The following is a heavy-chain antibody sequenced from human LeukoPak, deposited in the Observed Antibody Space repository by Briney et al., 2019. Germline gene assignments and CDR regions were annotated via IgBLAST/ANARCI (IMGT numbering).Heavy chain of an antibody. V-gene: IGHV3-33*01. CDR1: GFTFSSYG. CDR3: VRPPIGEFEEYYFDY. J-gene: IGHJ4*02. D-gene: IGHD3-10*01. Sequence: GGSLRLSCAASGFTFSSYGMHWVRQAPGKGLEWVAVIWYDGSNKYYADSVKGRFTISRDNSKNTLYLQMNSLRAEDTAVYYCVRPPIGEFEEYYFDYWGQGTLVTVSS. CDR2: IWYDGSNK.